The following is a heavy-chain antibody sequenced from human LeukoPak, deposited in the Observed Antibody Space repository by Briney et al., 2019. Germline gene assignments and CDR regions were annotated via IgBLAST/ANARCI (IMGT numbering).Heavy chain of an antibody. Sequence: PGGSLRLSCAASGFTFSSYSMNWVRQAPGKGLEWISYINTSNSTIYYANSVKGRFSISRDNAKSSMYLQMYSLRDEDTAVYYCARDFAMDVWGQGTTVTVSS. J-gene: IGHJ6*02. CDR1: GFTFSSYS. CDR2: INTSNSTI. V-gene: IGHV3-48*02. CDR3: ARDFAMDV.